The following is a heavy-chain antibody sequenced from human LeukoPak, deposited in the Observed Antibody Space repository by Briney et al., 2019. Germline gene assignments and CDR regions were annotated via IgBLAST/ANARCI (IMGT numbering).Heavy chain of an antibody. D-gene: IGHD1-26*01. Sequence: GGSLRLSCVASEFAFSSYTMNWVRQAPGKGLEWVSAISGSSSFIYYADSVRGRFTISRDNAKNSLYLQMNSLRAEDTAVYYCVRHSGTYFDYWGQGTLVTVSS. J-gene: IGHJ4*02. CDR1: EFAFSSYT. CDR2: ISGSSSFI. V-gene: IGHV3-21*06. CDR3: VRHSGTYFDY.